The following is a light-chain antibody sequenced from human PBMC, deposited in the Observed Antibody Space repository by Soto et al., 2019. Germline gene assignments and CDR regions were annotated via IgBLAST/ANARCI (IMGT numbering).Light chain of an antibody. CDR2: AAS. CDR3: LQTYSTPPIT. CDR1: QTISSS. J-gene: IGKJ5*01. V-gene: IGKV1-39*01. Sequence: DIQMTQSPPSLSASVGDRDTITCRASQTISSSLNWYQQKPGKAPNLLIYAASSLQSGVPSRFSGSGSGTDFTLTISSLQPEDFATYYCLQTYSTPPITFGQGTRLEIK.